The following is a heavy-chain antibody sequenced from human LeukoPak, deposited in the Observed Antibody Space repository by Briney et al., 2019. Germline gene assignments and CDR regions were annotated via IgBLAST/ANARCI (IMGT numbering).Heavy chain of an antibody. CDR1: GYTFTGYY. J-gene: IGHJ6*02. CDR2: INPNSGGT. D-gene: IGHD2-21*02. Sequence: ASVKVSCKASGYTFTGYYMHWVRQAPGQGLEWMGWINPNSGGTNYAQKFQGRVTMTRDTSISTAYMELSRLRSDDTAVYYCARAYCGGDCYALQEDYYYGMDVWGQGTTVTVSS. V-gene: IGHV1-2*02. CDR3: ARAYCGGDCYALQEDYYYGMDV.